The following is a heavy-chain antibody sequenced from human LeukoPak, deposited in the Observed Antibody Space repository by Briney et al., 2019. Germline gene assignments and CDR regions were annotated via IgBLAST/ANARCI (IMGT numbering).Heavy chain of an antibody. V-gene: IGHV4-38-2*02. CDR2: MYHSGNT. D-gene: IGHD2-21*02. CDR1: GYSIISVYY. J-gene: IGHJ3*02. Sequence: SETLSLTCTVSGYSIISVYYWGWIRQPPGKGLEWIGSMYHSGNTYYNPSLKSPVTISVDTSKNQFSLKLSSVTAADTAMYYCARDASYCGGDCANDAFDIWGQGTMVTVSS. CDR3: ARDASYCGGDCANDAFDI.